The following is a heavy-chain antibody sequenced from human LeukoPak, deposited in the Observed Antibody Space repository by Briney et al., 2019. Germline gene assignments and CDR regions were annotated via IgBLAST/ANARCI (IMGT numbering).Heavy chain of an antibody. V-gene: IGHV3-23*01. CDR1: GFTFSSYA. CDR2: ISGSGGST. Sequence: PGGSLRLSCAASGFTFSSYAMSWVRQAPGKRLEWVSAISGSGGSTYYADSVKGRFTISRDNSKNTLYLQMNSLRAEDTAVYYCAKRVGVDYYDSSGYRDDAFDIWGQGTMVTVSS. D-gene: IGHD3-22*01. J-gene: IGHJ3*02. CDR3: AKRVGVDYYDSSGYRDDAFDI.